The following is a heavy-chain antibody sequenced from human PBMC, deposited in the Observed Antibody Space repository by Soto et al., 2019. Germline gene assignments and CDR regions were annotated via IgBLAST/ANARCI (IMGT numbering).Heavy chain of an antibody. CDR1: GGSISSGGYS. V-gene: IGHV4-30-2*01. CDR3: ARAGGLGAVAVDY. D-gene: IGHD6-19*01. Sequence: QLQLQESGSGLVKPSQTLSLTCAVSGGSISSGGYSWSWIRQPPGKGLEWIGYICHGSTYYNPSLKSRVTISVDRSKNQFSLKLSSVTAADTAVYYCARAGGLGAVAVDYWGQGTLVTVSS. CDR2: ICHGST. J-gene: IGHJ4*02.